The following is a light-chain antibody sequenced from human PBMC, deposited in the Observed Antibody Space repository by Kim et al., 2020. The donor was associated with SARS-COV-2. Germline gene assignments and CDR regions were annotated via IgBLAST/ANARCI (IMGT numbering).Light chain of an antibody. CDR3: QSFDSYYRV. CDR1: SGSIANNY. J-gene: IGLJ3*02. Sequence: NFMLTQPLSVSESPGKTVTISCTRSSGSIANNYVQWYRQRPGSSPTTVIYENVQRPSGVPDRFSGSIDSPSKSAFLTISGLQTEDSADYYCQSFDSYYRVFGGGTQLTVL. V-gene: IGLV6-57*01. CDR2: ENV.